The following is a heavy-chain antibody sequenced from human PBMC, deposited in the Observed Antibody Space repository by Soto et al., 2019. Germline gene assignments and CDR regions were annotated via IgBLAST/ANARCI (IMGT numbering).Heavy chain of an antibody. CDR2: INPSGGST. CDR1: GYTFTSYY. Sequence: ASVKVSCKASGYTFTSYYMHWVRQAPGQGLEWMGIINPSGGSTSYAQKFQGRVTMTRDTSTSTVYTELSSLRSEDTAVYYCARTLAVAGTRNWFDPWGQGTLVTVSS. D-gene: IGHD6-19*01. V-gene: IGHV1-46*01. CDR3: ARTLAVAGTRNWFDP. J-gene: IGHJ5*02.